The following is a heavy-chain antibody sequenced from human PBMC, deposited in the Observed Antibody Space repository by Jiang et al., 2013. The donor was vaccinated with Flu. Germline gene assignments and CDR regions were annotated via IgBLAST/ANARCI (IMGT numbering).Heavy chain of an antibody. CDR1: GGSFSGYY. V-gene: IGHV4-34*01. J-gene: IGHJ4*02. D-gene: IGHD5-18*01. Sequence: LLKPSETLSLTCAVYGGSFSGYYWSWIRQPPGKGLEWIGEINHSGTTHYNSSLKSRVSISIDTSKNQFSLILSSMTAADTAVYYCARRPDSYDYWGQGTLVTVSS. CDR3: ARRPDSYDY. CDR2: INHSGTT.